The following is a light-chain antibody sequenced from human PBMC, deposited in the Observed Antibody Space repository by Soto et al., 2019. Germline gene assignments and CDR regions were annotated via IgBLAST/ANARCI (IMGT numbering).Light chain of an antibody. CDR1: QSVSSN. V-gene: IGKV3-11*01. CDR2: DAS. CDR3: QQRINWPLT. Sequence: EIVLTQSPATLSLSPGDRATLSCRASQSVSSNLAWYQQKPGQAPRLLISDASNRATGIPARFSGSGSGTDFTLTISSLEPEDFAVYYCQQRINWPLTFCGGTKVEIK. J-gene: IGKJ4*01.